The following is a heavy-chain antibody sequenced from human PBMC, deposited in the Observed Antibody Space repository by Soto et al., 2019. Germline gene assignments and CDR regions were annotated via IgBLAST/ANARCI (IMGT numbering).Heavy chain of an antibody. V-gene: IGHV4-31*03. CDR3: ARAIYYYDSSGYQTSLFDF. J-gene: IGHJ4*02. CDR1: GGSVSSGNYY. Sequence: PSETLSLTCTVSGGSVSSGNYYWSWIRQHPGKGLEWIGYIYYSGSTYYNPSLKSRLTISVDTSKNQFSLRLNSVSAADTAVYYCARAIYYYDSSGYQTSLFDFWGQGTLVTVS. D-gene: IGHD3-22*01. CDR2: IYYSGST.